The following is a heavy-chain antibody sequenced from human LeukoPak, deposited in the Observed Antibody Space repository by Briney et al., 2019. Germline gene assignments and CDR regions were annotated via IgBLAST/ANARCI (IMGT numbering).Heavy chain of an antibody. Sequence: PSETLSLTCAVYGGSFSGYYWSWIRQPPGKGLEWIGEINHSGSTNFNPSLKSRVTISVDTSKNQFSLKLSSVTAADTAVYYCARTCCSSTSCYPPENNWFDPWGQGTLVTVSS. CDR3: ARTCCSSTSCYPPENNWFDP. V-gene: IGHV4-34*01. CDR1: GGSFSGYY. CDR2: INHSGST. D-gene: IGHD2-2*01. J-gene: IGHJ5*02.